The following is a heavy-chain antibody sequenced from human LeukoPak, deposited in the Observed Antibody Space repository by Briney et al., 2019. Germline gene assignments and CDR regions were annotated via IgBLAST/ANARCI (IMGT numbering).Heavy chain of an antibody. V-gene: IGHV3-73*01. CDR1: GFTFSGSA. CDR2: IRSKANSYAT. J-gene: IGHJ4*02. Sequence: GGSLRLSCAASGFTFSGSAMHWVRQASGKGLEWVGRIRSKANSYATAYAASVKGRFTISRDNSKNTLYLQMNSLRAEDTAVYYCARGSYGHFDYWGQGTLVTVSS. D-gene: IGHD5-18*01. CDR3: ARGSYGHFDY.